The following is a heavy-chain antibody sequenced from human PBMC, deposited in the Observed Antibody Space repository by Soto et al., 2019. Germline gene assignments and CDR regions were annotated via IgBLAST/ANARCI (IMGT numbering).Heavy chain of an antibody. CDR2: TRNKANSYTK. D-gene: IGHD1-7*01. CDR1: GFTFSDHY. J-gene: IGHJ4*02. CDR3: VSSTGNYRNCDY. V-gene: IGHV3-72*01. Sequence: EVQLVESGGGLVQPGGSLRLSCAASGFTFSDHYMDWVRQAPGKGLEWVGRTRNKANSYTKEYAASAKGRFTISRDDSKNSLYLQMNSLKTEDTAVYYCVSSTGNYRNCDYWGQGTLVTVSS.